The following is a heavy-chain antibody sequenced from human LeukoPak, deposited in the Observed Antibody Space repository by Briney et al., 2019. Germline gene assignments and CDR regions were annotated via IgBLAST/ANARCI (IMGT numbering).Heavy chain of an antibody. CDR1: GFTFSSNY. Sequence: PGGFLRLSCAASGFTFSSNYMTWVRQAPGKGLEWVSVIYSGGSTYYADSVTGRFTISRDNSENTRYLHMNSLRAEDTAVYYCARATFWSGYQRDSWYMDVWGKGTTVTVSS. V-gene: IGHV3-66*02. J-gene: IGHJ6*03. CDR3: ARATFWSGYQRDSWYMDV. CDR2: IYSGGST. D-gene: IGHD3-3*01.